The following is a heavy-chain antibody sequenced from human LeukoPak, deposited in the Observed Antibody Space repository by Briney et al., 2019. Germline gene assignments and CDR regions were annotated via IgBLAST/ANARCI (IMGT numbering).Heavy chain of an antibody. CDR1: GFTFSNYA. D-gene: IGHD6-19*01. V-gene: IGHV3-30*18. CDR2: ISDDGSNK. CDR3: AKDRYSSGWYSDFDY. Sequence: GGSLRLSCAASGFTFSNYAMHGVRQAPGKGLEWVAVISDDGSNKYYGDSVKGRFTISRDSSKNTVYLQMNSLRAEDTAMYYCAKDRYSSGWYSDFDYWGQGTLVTVSS. J-gene: IGHJ4*02.